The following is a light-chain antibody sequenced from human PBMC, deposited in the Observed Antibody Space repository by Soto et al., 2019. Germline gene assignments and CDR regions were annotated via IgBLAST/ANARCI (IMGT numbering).Light chain of an antibody. V-gene: IGKV4-1*01. CDR2: WAS. Sequence: DIVMTQSPDSLAVSLGERATINCKSSQSVLYSSNNKNYLAWYQQKPGQPPKLLIYWASTRESGVPDRFSGSGSGRDFPLTIRSLQAEDVAVYYCQQYYSTPYTFGQGTKLEIK. J-gene: IGKJ2*01. CDR1: QSVLYSSNNKNY. CDR3: QQYYSTPYT.